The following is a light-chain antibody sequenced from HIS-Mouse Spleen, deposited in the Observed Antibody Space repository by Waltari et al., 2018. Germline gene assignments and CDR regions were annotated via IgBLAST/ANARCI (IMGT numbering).Light chain of an antibody. CDR1: QGISNY. Sequence: DIQMTQSPSSLSASVGDRVTITCQASQGISNYLNWYQQKPGKAPKLLIYAASNLETGVPSRFSGSGSGTDFTLTISSLQPEDIATYYCQQCDNPPLTFGEGTKLEIK. J-gene: IGKJ4*01. V-gene: IGKV1-33*01. CDR3: QQCDNPPLT. CDR2: AAS.